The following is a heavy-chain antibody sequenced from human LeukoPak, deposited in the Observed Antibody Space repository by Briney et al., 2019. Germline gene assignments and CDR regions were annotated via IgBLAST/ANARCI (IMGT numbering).Heavy chain of an antibody. CDR1: LGSLCSYF. D-gene: IGHD3-3*01. Sequence: ETPSLTSTVPLGSLCSYFWSCIRETPGNGLRWSGYIYTSVSTNYIPSLKSRVTISVDTSKNQFSLKLSSVTAADTAVYYCARHGLTYYDCWSGYYAPYYYYMDVWGKGTTVTVSS. CDR2: IYTSVST. V-gene: IGHV4-4*09. CDR3: ARHGLTYYDCWSGYYAPYYYYMDV. J-gene: IGHJ6*03.